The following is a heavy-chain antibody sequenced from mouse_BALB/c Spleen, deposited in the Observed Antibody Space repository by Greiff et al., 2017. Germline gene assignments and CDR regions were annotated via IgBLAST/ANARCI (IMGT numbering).Heavy chain of an antibody. CDR1: GFSLTSYG. D-gene: IGHD2-4*01. CDR2: IWSGGST. CDR3: ARFDYDYDYYAMDY. V-gene: IGHV2-2*02. J-gene: IGHJ4*01. Sequence: VHLVESGPGLVQPSQSLSITCTVSGFSLTSYGVHWVRQSPGKGLEWLGVIWSGGSTDYNAAFISRLSISKDNSKSQVFFKMNSLQANDTAIYYCARFDYDYDYYAMDYWGQGTSVTVSS.